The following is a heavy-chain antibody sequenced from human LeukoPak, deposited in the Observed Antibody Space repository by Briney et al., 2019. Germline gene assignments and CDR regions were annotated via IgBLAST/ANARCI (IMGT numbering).Heavy chain of an antibody. Sequence: GGSLRLSCAASGFTFSSYWMHWVRQAPGKGLVWVSRINSDGSSTSYADSVKGRFTISRDNAKNTLYLQMNSLRAEDTAVYYCSTMSAIFGVVIPDYWGQGTLVSVSP. CDR1: GFTFSSYW. V-gene: IGHV3-74*01. CDR2: INSDGSST. D-gene: IGHD3-3*01. CDR3: STMSAIFGVVIPDY. J-gene: IGHJ4*02.